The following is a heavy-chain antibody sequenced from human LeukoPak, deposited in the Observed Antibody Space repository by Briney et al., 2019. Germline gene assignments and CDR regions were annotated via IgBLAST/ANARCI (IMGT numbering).Heavy chain of an antibody. Sequence: GASVKVSCKASGYTFTSYAMNWVRQAPGQGLEWMGWINTNTGNPTYAQGFTGRFVFSLDTSVSTAYLQISSLKAEDTAVYYCARYGSGMAPAIGSQQAMDVWGKGTTVTVSS. D-gene: IGHD3-10*01. V-gene: IGHV7-4-1*02. CDR2: INTNTGNP. J-gene: IGHJ6*03. CDR1: GYTFTSYA. CDR3: ARYGSGMAPAIGSQQAMDV.